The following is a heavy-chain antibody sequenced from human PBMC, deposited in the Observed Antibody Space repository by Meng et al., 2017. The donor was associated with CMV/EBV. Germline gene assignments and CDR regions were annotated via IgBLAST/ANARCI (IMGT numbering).Heavy chain of an antibody. CDR2: IYSGGTT. CDR3: ARPTRGGAFDI. D-gene: IGHD1-26*01. J-gene: IGHJ3*02. V-gene: IGHV3-53*01. CDR1: GLTVSSNY. Sequence: GESLKISRAVSGLTVSSNYMSWVRQAPGKGLEWVSVIYSGGTTGYADSVRGRFTISRDKSKNTLYLQMNSLRVEDTAVYYCARPTRGGAFDIWGQGTMVTVSS.